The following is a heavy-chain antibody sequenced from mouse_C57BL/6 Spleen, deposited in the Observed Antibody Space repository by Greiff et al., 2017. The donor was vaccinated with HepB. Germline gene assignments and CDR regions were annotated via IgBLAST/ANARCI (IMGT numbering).Heavy chain of an antibody. V-gene: IGHV1-26*01. D-gene: IGHD4-1*01. CDR2: INPKNGGT. J-gene: IGHJ1*03. CDR1: GYTFTDYY. Sequence: EVQLQQSGPELVKPGASVKIPCKASGYTFTDYYMNWVKQSHGKSLEWIGDINPKNGGTSYNQKFKGKAKLTVDKSSSTAYMELRSLTSEDSAVYYCARNWDWYFDVWGTGTTVTVSS. CDR3: ARNWDWYFDV.